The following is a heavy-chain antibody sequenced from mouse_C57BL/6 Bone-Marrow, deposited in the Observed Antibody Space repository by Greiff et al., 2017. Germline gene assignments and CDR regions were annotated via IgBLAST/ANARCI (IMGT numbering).Heavy chain of an antibody. CDR3: ARDYGSSYWYFDV. V-gene: IGHV1-85*01. D-gene: IGHD1-1*01. Sequence: QVQLQQSGPELVKPGASVTLSCKASGSTFTSYDINWVKQRPGQGLEWIGWIYPRDGSTKYNEKFKGKATLTVDPSSSTAYMELHSLTSEDSAVYFCARDYGSSYWYFDVWGTGTTVTVSS. CDR2: IYPRDGST. CDR1: GSTFTSYD. J-gene: IGHJ1*03.